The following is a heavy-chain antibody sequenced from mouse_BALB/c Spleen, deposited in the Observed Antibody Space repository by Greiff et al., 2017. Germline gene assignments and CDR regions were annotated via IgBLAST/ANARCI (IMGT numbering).Heavy chain of an antibody. CDR3: ARCDLHYYGSSPTGFDY. CDR1: GYSITSDYA. V-gene: IGHV3-2*02. CDR2: ISYSGST. Sequence: EVMLVESGPGLVKPSQSLSLTCTVTGYSITSDYAWNWIRQFPGNKLEWMGYISYSGSTSYNPSLKSRISITRDTSKNQFFLQLNSVTTEDTATYYCARCDLHYYGSSPTGFDYWGQGTTLTVSS. J-gene: IGHJ2*01. D-gene: IGHD1-1*01.